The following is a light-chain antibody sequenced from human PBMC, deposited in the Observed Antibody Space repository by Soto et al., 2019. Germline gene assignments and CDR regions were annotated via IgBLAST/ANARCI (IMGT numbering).Light chain of an antibody. J-gene: IGKJ4*01. CDR3: QQYFRTPIT. CDR2: WAS. V-gene: IGKV4-1*01. Sequence: DIVMTQSPDSLTVSLGGRATINCRSSQSVLYSSNNKNYLAWYQQKAGQPPRLLINWASTRDSGVPDRFSGSGSGTDFTLTISSLQAEDEEVYSCQQYFRTPITFGGGTKVDIK. CDR1: QSVLYSSNNKNY.